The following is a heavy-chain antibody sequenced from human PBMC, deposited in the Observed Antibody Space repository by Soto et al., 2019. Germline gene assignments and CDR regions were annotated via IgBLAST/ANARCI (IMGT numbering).Heavy chain of an antibody. D-gene: IGHD6-6*01. CDR1: GFTFSGSA. J-gene: IGHJ1*01. V-gene: IGHV3-73*01. Sequence: GGSLRLSCAASGFTFSGSAMHWVRQASGKGLEWVGRIRSKANSYATAYAASVKGRFTISRDDSKNTAYLQMNSLKTEDTAVYYCTICGCSSSGTSGWILPYSGQGSSVIVT. CDR2: IRSKANSYAT. CDR3: TICGCSSSGTSGWILPY.